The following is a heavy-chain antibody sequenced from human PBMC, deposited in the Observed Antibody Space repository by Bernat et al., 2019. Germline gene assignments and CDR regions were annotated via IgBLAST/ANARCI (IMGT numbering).Heavy chain of an antibody. CDR2: IYYSGST. CDR3: AREPRITMIVVANDAFDI. J-gene: IGHJ3*02. D-gene: IGHD3-22*01. V-gene: IGHV4-39*01. Sequence: QLQLQESGPGLMKPSETLSLTCTVSGGSISSSSYYWGWIRQPPGKGLEWIGSIYYSGSTYYNPSLKSRVTISVDTSKNQFSLKLSSVTAADTAVYYCAREPRITMIVVANDAFDIWGQGTMVTVSS. CDR1: GGSISSSSYY.